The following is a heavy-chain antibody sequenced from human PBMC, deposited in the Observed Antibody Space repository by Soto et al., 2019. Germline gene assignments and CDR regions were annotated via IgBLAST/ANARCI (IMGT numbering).Heavy chain of an antibody. CDR3: AKDRQPTEFGVIARFFDH. CDR2: ISGNDGST. D-gene: IGHD3-3*01. Sequence: GGSLRLSCVASGFTFSSYAMSWVRQTPGKGLEWVSAISGNDGSTYYTDSVEGRFTISRDNSRNTVYLQMNSLRAEDTALYYCAKDRQPTEFGVIARFFDHWGQGTLVTVSS. V-gene: IGHV3-23*01. J-gene: IGHJ4*02. CDR1: GFTFSSYA.